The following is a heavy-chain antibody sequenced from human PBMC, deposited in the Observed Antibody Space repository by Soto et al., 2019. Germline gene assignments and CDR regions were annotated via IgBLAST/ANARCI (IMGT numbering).Heavy chain of an antibody. CDR3: ARVLRDIVLMVYATFDY. D-gene: IGHD2-8*01. V-gene: IGHV3-23*01. Sequence: GGSLRLSCAASGFTFSSYAMSWVRQAPGKGLEWVSAISGSGGSTYYADSVKGRFTISGDNAKNSLYLQMNSLRAEDTAVYYCARVLRDIVLMVYATFDYWGQGTLVTVSS. J-gene: IGHJ4*02. CDR2: ISGSGGST. CDR1: GFTFSSYA.